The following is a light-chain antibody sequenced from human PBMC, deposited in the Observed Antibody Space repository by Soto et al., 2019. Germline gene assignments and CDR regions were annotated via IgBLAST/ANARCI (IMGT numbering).Light chain of an antibody. CDR2: WAS. J-gene: IGKJ2*01. Sequence: DIVMTQSPDSLAVSLVERATINCKASQSVVYSSNNKNYLAWYQQRPGQPPKLLIYWASTRESGVPDRFSGSGSGTDLTLTITSLQAGDVAVYYCQQYESTPPTFGQGTKLEIK. CDR1: QSVVYSSNNKNY. V-gene: IGKV4-1*01. CDR3: QQYESTPPT.